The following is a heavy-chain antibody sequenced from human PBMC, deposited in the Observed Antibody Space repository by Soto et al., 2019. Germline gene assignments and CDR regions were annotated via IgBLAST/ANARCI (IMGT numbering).Heavy chain of an antibody. V-gene: IGHV1-8*01. CDR1: GYTFTSYD. J-gene: IGHJ5*02. CDR2: MNPNSGNT. Sequence: ASVKVSCNASGYTFTSYDINWVRQATGQGLGWMGWMNPNSGNTGYAQKFQGRVTMTRNTSISTAYMELSSLRSEDTAVYYCARVWALNWFDPWGQGTLVTVSS. D-gene: IGHD1-26*01. CDR3: ARVWALNWFDP.